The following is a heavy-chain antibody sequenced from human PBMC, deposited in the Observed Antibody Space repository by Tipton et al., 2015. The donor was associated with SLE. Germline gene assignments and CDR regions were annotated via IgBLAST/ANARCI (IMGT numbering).Heavy chain of an antibody. CDR3: AGAVCSGGSCSPGAFDI. D-gene: IGHD2-15*01. V-gene: IGHV4-34*01. J-gene: IGHJ3*02. CDR1: GGSFSGYY. CDR2: INHSGST. Sequence: TLSLTCAVYGGSFSGYYWSWIRQPPGKGLEWIGEINHSGSTNYNPSLKSRVTISVDTSKNQFSLKLSSVTAADTAVYYCAGAVCSGGSCSPGAFDIWGQGTMVTVSS.